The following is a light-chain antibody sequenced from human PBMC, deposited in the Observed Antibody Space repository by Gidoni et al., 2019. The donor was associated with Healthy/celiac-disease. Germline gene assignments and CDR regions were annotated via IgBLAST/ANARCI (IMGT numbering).Light chain of an antibody. CDR1: NIGSKS. V-gene: IGLV3-21*03. CDR2: DDS. CDR3: QVWDSSSDHVV. J-gene: IGLJ2*01. Sequence: SYVLTQPPSVAVAPGKTARITCGGNNIGSKSVHWYQQEPGQAPVLVVYDDSERPSGIPERLSGSNSGNTATLTISRVEAGDEADYYCQVWDSSSDHVVFGGGTKLTVL.